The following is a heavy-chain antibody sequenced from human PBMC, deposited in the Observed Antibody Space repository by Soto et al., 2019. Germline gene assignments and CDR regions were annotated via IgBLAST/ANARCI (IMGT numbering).Heavy chain of an antibody. CDR1: GFTFTRYS. CDR3: ARDSEDLTSNFDY. V-gene: IGHV3-21*06. J-gene: IGHJ4*02. Sequence: GGSLRLSCAASGFTFTRYSMNWVRQAPGKGLEWVSSISSTTNYIYYGDSMKGRFTISRDNAKNSLYLEMNSLRAEDTAVYYCARDSEDLTSNFDYWGQGTLVTVSS. CDR2: ISSTTNYI.